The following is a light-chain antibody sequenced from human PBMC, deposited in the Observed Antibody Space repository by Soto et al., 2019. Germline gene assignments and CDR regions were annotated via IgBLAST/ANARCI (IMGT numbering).Light chain of an antibody. V-gene: IGLV2-14*03. Sequence: QSALTQPASVSGSPGQSITISCTGTSSDVGGYDYVSWYQHHPGKAPKLMIYDVSNRPSGVSNRFSGSKSGTTASLTISGRPAEDEADYYCSSYTSSSTVVFGGGTKLTVL. CDR1: SSDVGGYDY. CDR3: SSYTSSSTVV. CDR2: DVS. J-gene: IGLJ2*01.